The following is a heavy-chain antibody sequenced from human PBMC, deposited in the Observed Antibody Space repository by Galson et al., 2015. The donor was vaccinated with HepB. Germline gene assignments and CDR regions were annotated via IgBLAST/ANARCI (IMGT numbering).Heavy chain of an antibody. CDR3: AREGDGAYFDY. V-gene: IGHV1-69*10. CDR1: GDTFHRYT. D-gene: IGHD2-21*01. Sequence: SVKVSCKASGDTFHRYTVNWVRQAPGQGLEWMGGIVPIIGVPHYAQKFQGRVTITADKSTNTDYMELSSLRSDETAIYYCAREGDGAYFDYWGQGTLVTVSS. CDR2: IVPIIGVP. J-gene: IGHJ4*02.